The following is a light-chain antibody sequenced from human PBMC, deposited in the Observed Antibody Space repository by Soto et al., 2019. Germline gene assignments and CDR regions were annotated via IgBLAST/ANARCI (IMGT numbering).Light chain of an antibody. J-gene: IGKJ4*01. CDR1: QSVNSY. V-gene: IGKV3-15*01. CDR3: QQYNQWPLT. CDR2: GAS. Sequence: ATLSCRAGQSVNSYLAWYQQKPGQAPRLLIRGASARATGIPARFSGSGSGTEFTLTISSLQSEDFAVYYCQQYNQWPLTFGGGTKVEI.